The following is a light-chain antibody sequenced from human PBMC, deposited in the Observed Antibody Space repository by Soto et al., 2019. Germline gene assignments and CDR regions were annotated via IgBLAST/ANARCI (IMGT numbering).Light chain of an antibody. Sequence: IAMTQSPLSLPVTPGEPASISCRSSQTLLHSNGYNYLDWYLQKPGQSSQLLIYLGSNRASGVPDRFSGSGSGTDFTLKINRVEAEDVGVFYCMQGLRPMYTFGQGTKLEIK. CDR2: LGS. CDR3: MQGLRPMYT. CDR1: QTLLHSNGYNY. V-gene: IGKV2-28*01. J-gene: IGKJ2*01.